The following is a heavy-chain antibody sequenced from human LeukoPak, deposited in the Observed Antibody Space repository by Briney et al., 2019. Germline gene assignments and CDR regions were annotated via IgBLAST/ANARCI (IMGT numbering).Heavy chain of an antibody. CDR2: INQDGSQK. CDR3: ARGEY. CDR1: GFAFSDYW. V-gene: IGHV3-7*01. J-gene: IGHJ4*02. Sequence: GGSLRLSCAASGFAFSDYWMSWVRQAPGKGLEWLANINQDGSQKYYVDSVRGRFTISRDNAKNSLHLQMSRLRAEDTAVYYCARGEYWGQGTLVTVSS.